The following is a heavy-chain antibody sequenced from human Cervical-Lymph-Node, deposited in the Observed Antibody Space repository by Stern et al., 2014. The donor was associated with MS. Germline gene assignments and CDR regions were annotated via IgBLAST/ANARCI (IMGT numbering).Heavy chain of an antibody. V-gene: IGHV1-69*01. CDR1: GRTFSSQA. CDR3: ARDEIGQTTTHYYYYGMDV. CDR2: IIPIFGAA. Sequence: VQLVESGAEVKKPGSSVKVSCKASGRTFSSQAISWVRQAPGQGLEWLGGIIPIFGAAHYAQKFQGIVTITADESTSTVYLDLRSLRSEDTAVYYCARDEIGQTTTHYYYYGMDVWGQGTTVTVSS. D-gene: IGHD1-1*01. J-gene: IGHJ6*02.